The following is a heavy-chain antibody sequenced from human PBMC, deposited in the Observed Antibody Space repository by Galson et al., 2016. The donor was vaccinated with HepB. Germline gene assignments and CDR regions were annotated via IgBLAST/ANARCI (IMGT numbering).Heavy chain of an antibody. Sequence: SLRLSCATSGFTFSRYTMHWVRQAPGKGLEWVSVIWYDGSYKHYGDSVKGRFTISRDNSKNTLFLQMNSLRIEDTAVYYCARVEGLGSNWYRAPHFDSWGQGTLVIVSA. CDR3: ARVEGLGSNWYRAPHFDS. V-gene: IGHV3-33*01. D-gene: IGHD6-13*01. CDR2: IWYDGSYK. J-gene: IGHJ4*02. CDR1: GFTFSRYT.